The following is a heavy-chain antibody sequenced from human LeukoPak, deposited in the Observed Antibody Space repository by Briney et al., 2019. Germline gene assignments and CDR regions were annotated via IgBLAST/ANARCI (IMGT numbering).Heavy chain of an antibody. CDR3: ARGLGYCSSTSCYDFDY. V-gene: IGHV4-59*01. CDR2: IYYSGST. Sequence: SETLSLTCTVSGGSISSYYWSWIRQPPGKGLEWIGYIYYSGSTNYNPSLKSRVTISVDTSKNQFSLKLSSVTAADTAVYYCARGLGYCSSTSCYDFDYWGQETLVTVSS. D-gene: IGHD2-2*01. J-gene: IGHJ4*02. CDR1: GGSISSYY.